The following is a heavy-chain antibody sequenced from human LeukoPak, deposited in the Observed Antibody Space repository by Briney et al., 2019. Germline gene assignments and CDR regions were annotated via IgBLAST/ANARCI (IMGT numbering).Heavy chain of an antibody. CDR1: GGSISSYY. Sequence: SETLSLTCTVSGGSISSYYWSWIRQPPGKGLEWIGYIYYSGSTNYNPSLKSRVTISLDASKNQISLKLSSVTAADTAVYYCARHTTVVPPHYFDYWGQGTLVTVSS. V-gene: IGHV4-59*08. CDR2: IYYSGST. D-gene: IGHD4-23*01. CDR3: ARHTTVVPPHYFDY. J-gene: IGHJ4*02.